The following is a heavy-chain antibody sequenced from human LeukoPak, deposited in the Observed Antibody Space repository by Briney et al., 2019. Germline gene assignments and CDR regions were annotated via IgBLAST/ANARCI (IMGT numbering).Heavy chain of an antibody. J-gene: IGHJ4*02. CDR2: INQDGSEK. D-gene: IGHD5-24*01. V-gene: IGHV3-7*01. CDR3: ARERDGRFFDY. Sequence: PGGSLRLSCEVSGLIFRSYWMSWVRQAPGKGLEWVANINQDGSEKYFVDSVRGRFTISRDNAKNLLHLQMNTLRAEDTAVYYCARERDGRFFDYWGQGTLVTVSS. CDR1: GLIFRSYW.